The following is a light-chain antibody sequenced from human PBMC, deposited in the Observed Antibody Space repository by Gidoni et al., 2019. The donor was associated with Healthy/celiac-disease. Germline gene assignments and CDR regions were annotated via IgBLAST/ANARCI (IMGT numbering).Light chain of an antibody. J-gene: IGKJ4*01. V-gene: IGKV1-13*02. CDR1: HGISSA. CDR2: DAS. CDR3: QQFNSYPLT. Sequence: AVQLTQSPSPLSASVGDRVTITLRASHGISSALAWYQQKPGKAPKLLIYDASSLESGVPSRFSGSGSGTDFTLTISSLQPEEFATYYCQQFNSYPLTFGGGTKVEIK.